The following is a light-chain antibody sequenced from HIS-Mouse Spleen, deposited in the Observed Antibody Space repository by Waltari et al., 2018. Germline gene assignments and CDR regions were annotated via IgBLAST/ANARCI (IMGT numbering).Light chain of an antibody. CDR3: QVWDSSSDHVV. CDR2: DDS. Sequence: SYVLTQPPSVSVAPGKTARITCGGNNIGSKSEHWYQQKPGQAPVLGGYDDSDRRPGIPERFSGSNSGNTATLTISKVEAGDEADYYCQVWDSSSDHVVFGGGTKLTVL. CDR1: NIGSKS. J-gene: IGLJ2*01. V-gene: IGLV3-21*03.